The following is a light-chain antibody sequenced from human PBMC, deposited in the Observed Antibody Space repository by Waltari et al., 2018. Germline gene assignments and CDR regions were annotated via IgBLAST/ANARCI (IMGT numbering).Light chain of an antibody. V-gene: IGKV1-33*01. CDR1: ENIRKY. Sequence: DIQMTQSPSSLSASVGDRVSITCQASENIRKYVNWYQQKPGKAPKLLIYGASTLEVGVPSRFGGGGSGTDFTFTISTLQTEDVATYYCQQYDNLPFTFGQGTKLE. J-gene: IGKJ2*01. CDR2: GAS. CDR3: QQYDNLPFT.